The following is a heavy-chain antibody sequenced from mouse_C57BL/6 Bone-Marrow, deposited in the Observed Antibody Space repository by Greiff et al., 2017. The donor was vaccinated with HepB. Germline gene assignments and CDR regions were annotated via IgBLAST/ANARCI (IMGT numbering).Heavy chain of an antibody. CDR1: GYTFTSYW. CDR3: ARSLYYGNYVGY. Sequence: QVQLKQPGAELVRPGSSVKLSCKASGYTFTSYWMHWVKQRPIQGLEWIGNIDPSDSETHYNQKFKDKATLTVDKSSSTAYMQLSSLTSEDSAVYYCARSLYYGNYVGYWGQGTTLTVSS. CDR2: IDPSDSET. J-gene: IGHJ2*01. D-gene: IGHD2-1*01. V-gene: IGHV1-52*01.